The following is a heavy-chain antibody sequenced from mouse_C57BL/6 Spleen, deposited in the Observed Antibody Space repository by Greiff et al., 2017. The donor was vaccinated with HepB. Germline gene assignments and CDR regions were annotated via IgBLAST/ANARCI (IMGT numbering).Heavy chain of an antibody. J-gene: IGHJ1*03. V-gene: IGHV7-1*01. Sequence: EVHLVESGGGLVQSGRSLRLSCATSGFTFSDFYMEWVRQAPGKGLEWIAASRNKANDYTTEYSASVKGRFIVSRDTSQSIRYLQMNALRAEDTAIYYCARDAGSGYGSSYVGYFDVWGTGTTVTVSS. CDR3: ARDAGSGYGSSYVGYFDV. CDR1: GFTFSDFY. D-gene: IGHD1-1*01. CDR2: SRNKANDYTT.